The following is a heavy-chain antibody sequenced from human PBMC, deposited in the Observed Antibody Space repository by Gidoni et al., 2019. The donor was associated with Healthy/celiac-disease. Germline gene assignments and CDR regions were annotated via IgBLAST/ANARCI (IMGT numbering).Heavy chain of an antibody. V-gene: IGHV3-43*02. CDR1: GFPFVAYA. CDR3: AKDIDYVWGSYRWEPDY. J-gene: IGHJ4*02. Sequence: EVQLVESGGGVVQPGGSLRLSCAASGFPFVAYAMHWVRHAPGKGLEWVSLISGDGGSTYYADSVKGRFTISRDNSKNSLYLQMNSLRTEDTALYYCAKDIDYVWGSYRWEPDYWGQGTLVTVSS. D-gene: IGHD3-16*02. CDR2: ISGDGGST.